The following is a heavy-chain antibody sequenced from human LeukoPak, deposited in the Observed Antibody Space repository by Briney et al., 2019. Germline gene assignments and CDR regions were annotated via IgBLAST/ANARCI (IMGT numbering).Heavy chain of an antibody. Sequence: PGGSLRLSCAASGFTFSSYAMSWVRQAPGKGLEWVSAISGSGGSTYYADSVKGRFTIPRDNSKNTLYLQMNSLRAEDTAVYYCAKGSGYYYYYYMDVWGKGTTVTVSS. CDR2: ISGSGGST. J-gene: IGHJ6*03. D-gene: IGHD3-3*01. V-gene: IGHV3-23*01. CDR1: GFTFSSYA. CDR3: AKGSGYYYYYYMDV.